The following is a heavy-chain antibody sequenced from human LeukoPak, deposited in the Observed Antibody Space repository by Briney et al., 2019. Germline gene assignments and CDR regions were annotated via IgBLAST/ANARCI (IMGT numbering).Heavy chain of an antibody. CDR2: ISSSGSTI. D-gene: IGHD3-10*02. CDR1: GFTFSSYE. CDR3: AELGITMIGGV. V-gene: IGHV3-48*03. Sequence: PGGSLRLSCAASGFTFSSYEMNLVRQAPGKGLDWVSYISSSGSTIYYADSVKGRFTISRDNAKNSLYLQMNSLRAEDTAVYYCAELGITMIGGVWGKGTTVTISS. J-gene: IGHJ6*03.